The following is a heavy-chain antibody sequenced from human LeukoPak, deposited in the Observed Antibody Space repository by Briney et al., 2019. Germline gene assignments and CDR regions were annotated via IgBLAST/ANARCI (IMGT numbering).Heavy chain of an antibody. D-gene: IGHD5-12*01. CDR1: GGSFSGYY. CDR2: INHSGST. Sequence: SETLSLTCAVYGGSFSGYYWSWIRQPPGKGLEWIGEINHSGSTNYNPSLKSRVTISVDTSKNQFSLKLSSVTAADTAVYYCARCSIVATTPYCDYWGQGTLVTVSS. CDR3: ARCSIVATTPYCDY. J-gene: IGHJ4*02. V-gene: IGHV4-34*01.